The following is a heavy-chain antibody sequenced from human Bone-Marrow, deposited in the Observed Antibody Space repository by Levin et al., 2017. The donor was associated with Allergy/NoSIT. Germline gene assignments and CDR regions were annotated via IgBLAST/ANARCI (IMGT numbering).Heavy chain of an antibody. D-gene: IGHD1/OR15-1a*01. CDR2: MSQSGNS. J-gene: IGHJ4*02. Sequence: PGGSLRLSCTVSGGSISAYYWSWVRQPPGKGLEWIGLMSQSGNSAHSPSLDSRLSMSLDTSKNQFSLRLTSVTAADTAIYYCARAGTTKPSSSSWALPFDSWGQGALVTVSS. CDR1: GGSISAYY. CDR3: ARAGTTKPSSSSWALPFDS. V-gene: IGHV4-59*01.